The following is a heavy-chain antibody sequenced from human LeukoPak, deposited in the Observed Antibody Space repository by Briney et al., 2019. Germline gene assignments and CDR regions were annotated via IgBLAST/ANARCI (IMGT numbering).Heavy chain of an antibody. Sequence: GGSLRLSCAASGFTFSNYEMNWVRQAPGRGLEWVSYISSSGTTIYYADSVKGRFTISRDNAKNSLSLQMNSLKVEDTAVYYCARDHNGPYTFDYWGQGTLVTVSS. CDR3: ARDHNGPYTFDY. CDR1: GFTFSNYE. D-gene: IGHD2-2*02. J-gene: IGHJ4*02. CDR2: ISSSGTTI. V-gene: IGHV3-48*03.